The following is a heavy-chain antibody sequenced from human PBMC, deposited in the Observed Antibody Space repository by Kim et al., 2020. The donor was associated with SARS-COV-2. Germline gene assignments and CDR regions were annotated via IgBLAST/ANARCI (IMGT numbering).Heavy chain of an antibody. CDR2: IYYSGST. CDR1: GGSISSSSYY. D-gene: IGHD4-17*01. V-gene: IGHV4-39*01. J-gene: IGHJ4*02. Sequence: SETLSLTCTVSGGSISSSSYYWGWIRQPPGKGLEWIGSIYYSGSTYYNPSLKSRVTISVDTSKNQFSLKLSSVTAADTAVYYCARLGEGSPLPCDYWGQGTLVTVSS. CDR3: ARLGEGSPLPCDY.